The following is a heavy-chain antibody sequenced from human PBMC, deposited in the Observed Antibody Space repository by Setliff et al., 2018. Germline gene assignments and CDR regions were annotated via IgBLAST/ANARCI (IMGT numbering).Heavy chain of an antibody. D-gene: IGHD4-4*01. J-gene: IGHJ4*01. Sequence: ETLSLSCVTSGFAFTSYHMTWVRQAPGKGLEWVASVNSGVSADYTDSVKGRFTISRDNSRNTLYLQMKSLRAEDTGIYYCATSTIITYYFDYWGHGTLVTVSS. CDR3: ATSTIITYYFDY. V-gene: IGHV3-23*01. CDR2: VNSGVSA. CDR1: GFAFTSYH.